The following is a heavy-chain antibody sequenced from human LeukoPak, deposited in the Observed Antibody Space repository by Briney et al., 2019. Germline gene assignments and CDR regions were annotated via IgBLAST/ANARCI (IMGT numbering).Heavy chain of an antibody. CDR3: AKDPFPDTAMPVY. CDR1: GFTFSSYS. J-gene: IGHJ4*02. Sequence: PGGSLRLSCAASGFTFSSYSMNWVRQAPGKGLEWVSSISSSSSYIYYADSVKGRFTISRDNAKNSLYLQMNSLRAEDTAVYYCAKDPFPDTAMPVYWGQGTLVTVSS. CDR2: ISSSSSYI. D-gene: IGHD5-18*01. V-gene: IGHV3-21*01.